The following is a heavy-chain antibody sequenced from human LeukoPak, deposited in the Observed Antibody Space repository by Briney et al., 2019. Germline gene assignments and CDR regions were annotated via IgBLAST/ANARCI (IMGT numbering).Heavy chain of an antibody. J-gene: IGHJ4*02. CDR1: RGSFSGYY. V-gene: IGHV4-34*01. CDR2: INHSGTT. Sequence: SETLSLTCAVYRGSFSGYYWTWIRQSPGKGLEWIGDINHSGTTNYNPSLKSRVTISIDTSKNQFSLKLSSVTAADTAVYYCARGPTIDYDILTGYYYFDYWGQGTLVTVSS. CDR3: ARGPTIDYDILTGYYYFDY. D-gene: IGHD3-9*01.